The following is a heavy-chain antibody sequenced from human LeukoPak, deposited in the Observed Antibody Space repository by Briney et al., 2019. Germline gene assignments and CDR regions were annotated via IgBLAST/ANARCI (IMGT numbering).Heavy chain of an antibody. J-gene: IGHJ4*02. CDR2: IYHSGST. V-gene: IGHV4-4*02. CDR3: ARGATALTYFDY. CDR1: GGSISSSNW. Sequence: SETLSLTCAVSGGSISSSNWWSWVRQPPGKGLEWIGEIYHSGSTSYNPSLKSRVTMSVDKSKNQFSLNLSSVTAADTAVYYCARGATALTYFDYWGQGTLVTVSS. D-gene: IGHD3-9*01.